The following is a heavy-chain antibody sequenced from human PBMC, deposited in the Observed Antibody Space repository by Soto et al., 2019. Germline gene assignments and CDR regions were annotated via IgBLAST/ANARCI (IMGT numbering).Heavy chain of an antibody. CDR1: GFTFSSYA. V-gene: IGHV3-23*01. D-gene: IGHD3-10*01. Sequence: PGGSLRLACAASGFTFSSYAMWWVHQDPGKGLECVSAISGGGETTYYADSVKGRFTISRDNSKNTLYLQMNSLRAEDTAVYYCAFNSGSGSYYFDYWGQGTLVTVS. J-gene: IGHJ4*02. CDR2: ISGGGETT. CDR3: AFNSGSGSYYFDY.